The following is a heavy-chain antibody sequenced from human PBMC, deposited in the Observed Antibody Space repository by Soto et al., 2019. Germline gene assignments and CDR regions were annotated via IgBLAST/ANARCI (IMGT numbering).Heavy chain of an antibody. CDR2: IDIAGDT. CDR3: ARAARWLQSRYFDL. CDR1: GFTFSNYD. J-gene: IGHJ2*01. D-gene: IGHD5-12*01. V-gene: IGHV3-13*01. Sequence: GGSLRLSCAASGFTFSNYDMHWVRQSTGKGLEWVSAIDIAGDTYYPDSVKGRFTISREKAKNSLYLQMNSLRADDTAVYYCARAARWLQSRYFDLWGRGTLVTVSS.